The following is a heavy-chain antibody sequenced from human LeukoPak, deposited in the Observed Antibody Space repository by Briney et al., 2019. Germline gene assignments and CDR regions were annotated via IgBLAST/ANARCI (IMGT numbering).Heavy chain of an antibody. Sequence: PGGSLRLSGAASGCTFSDYYMSWIRQAPGKGLEWVSYISSSGSTISYPNSVKRRFNTSRDNAKNSLYLQMNSLRAEDTAVYYCARDRGDQGWYFDLWGRGTLVTVSS. D-gene: IGHD2-21*01. CDR2: ISSSGSTI. V-gene: IGHV3-11*04. CDR1: GCTFSDYY. CDR3: ARDRGDQGWYFDL. J-gene: IGHJ2*01.